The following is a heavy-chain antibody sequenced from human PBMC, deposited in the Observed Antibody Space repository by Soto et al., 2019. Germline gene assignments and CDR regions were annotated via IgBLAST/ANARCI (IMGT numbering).Heavy chain of an antibody. CDR2: ISGSGGST. Sequence: LSLTCAASGFTFSSYAMSWVRQAPGKGLEWVSAISGSGGSTYYADSVKGRFTISRDNSKNTLYLQMNSLRAEDTAVYYCARDIVVVPAAIYYYYGMDVWGQGTTVTVSS. D-gene: IGHD2-2*01. V-gene: IGHV3-23*01. J-gene: IGHJ6*02. CDR3: ARDIVVVPAAIYYYYGMDV. CDR1: GFTFSSYA.